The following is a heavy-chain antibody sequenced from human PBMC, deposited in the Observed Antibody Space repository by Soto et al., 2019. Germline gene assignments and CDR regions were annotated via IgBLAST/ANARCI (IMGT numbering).Heavy chain of an antibody. CDR3: AREIVTAGGNNYFDP. CDR1: GGTVASSHW. CDR2: VYHTGDT. V-gene: IGHV4-4*01. Sequence: ETLSLTCGVSGGTVASSHWWSWVRQSPGRGLEWIGNVYHTGDTNFNPSLQSRVTFSVDKSNNQFSLRLTSVTAADTAVYFCAREIVTAGGNNYFDPWCPGTLVTVSS. J-gene: IGHJ5*02. D-gene: IGHD2-21*02.